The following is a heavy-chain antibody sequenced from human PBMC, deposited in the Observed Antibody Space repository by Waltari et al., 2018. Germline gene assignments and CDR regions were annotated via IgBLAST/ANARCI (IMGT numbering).Heavy chain of an antibody. CDR2: INHSGSS. J-gene: IGHJ4*02. Sequence: QVQLQQWGAGLLKPSETLSLTCAVYGGSFSGYYWSWIRQPPGKGLEWIGEINHSGSSNYNPSLKSRVTISVDTSKNQFSLKLSSVTAADTAVYYCAREADHSDSRPRDYWGQGTLVTVSS. D-gene: IGHD3-22*01. CDR3: AREADHSDSRPRDY. CDR1: GGSFSGYY. V-gene: IGHV4-34*01.